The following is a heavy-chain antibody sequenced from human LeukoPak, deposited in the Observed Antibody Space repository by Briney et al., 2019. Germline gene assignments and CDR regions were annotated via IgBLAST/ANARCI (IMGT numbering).Heavy chain of an antibody. Sequence: GGSLRLSCAASGFTVSSTYMSWVRQAPGKGLEWVSSISSSSSYIYYADSVKGRFTISRDNAKNSLYLQMNSLRAEDTAVYYCARDQSGIAAGALSDWGQGTLVTVSS. D-gene: IGHD6-13*01. CDR1: GFTVSSTY. V-gene: IGHV3-21*01. J-gene: IGHJ4*02. CDR3: ARDQSGIAAGALSD. CDR2: ISSSSSYI.